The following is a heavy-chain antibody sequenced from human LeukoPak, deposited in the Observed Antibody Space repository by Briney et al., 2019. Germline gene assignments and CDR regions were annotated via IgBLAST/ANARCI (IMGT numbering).Heavy chain of an antibody. CDR3: ANWAATIRNFNY. Sequence: ASLRVSCTASGYTFTDYYVRWVRQAPGQGLQWMGWIDPNSGGTNFAQKFQGRVTMTTDTSITTAYMELTRLRSDDTAVYYCANWAATIRNFNYWGQGTLVTVSS. CDR1: GYTFTDYY. J-gene: IGHJ4*02. V-gene: IGHV1-2*02. CDR2: IDPNSGGT. D-gene: IGHD5-12*01.